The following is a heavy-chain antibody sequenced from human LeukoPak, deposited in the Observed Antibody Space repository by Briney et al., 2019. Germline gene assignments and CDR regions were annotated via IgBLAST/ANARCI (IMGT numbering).Heavy chain of an antibody. CDR3: AREVATNGPYYYYGMDV. CDR2: INHSGST. CDR1: GGSFSGYY. D-gene: IGHD5-12*01. J-gene: IGHJ6*02. Sequence: SETLSLTCAVYGGSFSGYYWSWIRQPPGKGLEWIGEINHSGSTNYNPSLKSRVTISVDTSKNQFSLKLSSVTAADTAVYYCAREVATNGPYYYYGMDVWGLGTTVTVSS. V-gene: IGHV4-34*01.